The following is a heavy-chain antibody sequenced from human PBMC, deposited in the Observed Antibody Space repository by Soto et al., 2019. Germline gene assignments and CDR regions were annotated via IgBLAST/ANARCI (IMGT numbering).Heavy chain of an antibody. CDR2: IWNDGRHK. CDR1: GFTFSTYG. J-gene: IGHJ6*02. V-gene: IGHV3-33*01. CDR3: ARALMGVLEGTDYNGIDV. D-gene: IGHD3-16*01. Sequence: QVQLVESGGGVVRPGRSLRLSCSASGFTFSTYGMHWVRQAPGKGLEWVALIWNDGRHKEYADSVKGRFTTSRDNSKNTLDLQMNSLRADDTAVYYCARALMGVLEGTDYNGIDVLGQGTTVTVSS.